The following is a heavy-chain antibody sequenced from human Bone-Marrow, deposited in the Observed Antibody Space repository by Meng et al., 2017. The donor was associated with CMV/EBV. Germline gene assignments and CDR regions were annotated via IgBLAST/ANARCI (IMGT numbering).Heavy chain of an antibody. CDR3: ARHSPSTQLGRFDY. V-gene: IGHV1-69*05. Sequence: SVKVSCKASGGTFSSYAISWVRQAPGQGLEWMGGIIPIFGTANYAQKFQGRVTITTDESTSTAYMELNSLRSEDTAVYYCARHSPSTQLGRFDYWGQGTLVTVSS. CDR1: GGTFSSYA. D-gene: IGHD6-6*01. CDR2: IIPIFGTA. J-gene: IGHJ4*02.